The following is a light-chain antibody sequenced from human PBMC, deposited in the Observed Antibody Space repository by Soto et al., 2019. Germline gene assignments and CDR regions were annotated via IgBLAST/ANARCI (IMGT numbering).Light chain of an antibody. Sequence: QSVLTPPASVSGSPWQSITISCPGTNGDVWSYNLVSWYQQHPGKAPKLMIYEGSKRPSGVSNRFSGSKSGNTASLTISGLQAEDEADYYCCSYAGSSTSPYVFGTGTKVTVL. CDR2: EGS. J-gene: IGLJ1*01. CDR3: CSYAGSSTSPYV. CDR1: NGDVWSYNL. V-gene: IGLV2-23*01.